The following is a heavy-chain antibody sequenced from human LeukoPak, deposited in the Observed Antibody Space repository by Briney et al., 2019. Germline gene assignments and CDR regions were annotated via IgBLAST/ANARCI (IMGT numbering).Heavy chain of an antibody. CDR3: ARDPYSSGWPDAFDI. J-gene: IGHJ3*02. Sequence: ASVKVSCKASGYTFTGYYMHWVRQAPGQGLEWMGWINPNSGGTNYAQKFQGRVTMTRDTSISTAYMELSGLRSDDTAVYYCARDPYSSGWPDAFDIWGQGTMVTVSS. V-gene: IGHV1-2*02. D-gene: IGHD6-19*01. CDR2: INPNSGGT. CDR1: GYTFTGYY.